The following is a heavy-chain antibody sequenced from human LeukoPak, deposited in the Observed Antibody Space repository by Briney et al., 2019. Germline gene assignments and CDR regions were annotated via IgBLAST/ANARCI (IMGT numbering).Heavy chain of an antibody. CDR1: GYSFTSYW. D-gene: IGHD3-22*01. CDR3: ARHELRDYYDSSGLDY. J-gene: IGHJ4*01. CDR2: IYPGDSDT. V-gene: IGHV5-51*01. Sequence: GESLKISCKGSGYSFTSYWIGWVRQMPGKGLEWMGIIYPGDSDTRYSPSFQGQVTISADKSISTAYLQWSSLKASDTAMYYCARHELRDYYDSSGLDYWGQGTLVTVSS.